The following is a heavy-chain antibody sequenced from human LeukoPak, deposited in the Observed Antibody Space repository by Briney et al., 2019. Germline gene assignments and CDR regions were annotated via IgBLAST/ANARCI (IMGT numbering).Heavy chain of an antibody. Sequence: ASVKVSCKTSGYTFTGYYIHWVRQAPGQGLEWMGWVNPNSGGTIYAQKFQDRVTMTRDTSISTAYMELTRLRSDDTAVYYCAREPDGSAGGYFGYWGQGTLVTVSS. D-gene: IGHD3-16*01. CDR1: GYTFTGYY. CDR2: VNPNSGGT. J-gene: IGHJ4*02. V-gene: IGHV1-2*02. CDR3: AREPDGSAGGYFGY.